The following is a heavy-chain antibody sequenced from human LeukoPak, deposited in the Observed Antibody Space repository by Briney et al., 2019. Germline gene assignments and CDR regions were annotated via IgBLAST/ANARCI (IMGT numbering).Heavy chain of an antibody. V-gene: IGHV4-34*01. Sequence: SETLSLTCAVYGGSFSGYYWSWIRQPPGKGLEWIGEINHSGSTNYNPSLKSRVTISVDTSKNQFSLKLSSVTAADTAVYYCARPNYGALWGQGTLVTVSS. CDR1: GGSFSGYY. CDR3: ARPNYGAL. CDR2: INHSGST. D-gene: IGHD4-17*01. J-gene: IGHJ4*02.